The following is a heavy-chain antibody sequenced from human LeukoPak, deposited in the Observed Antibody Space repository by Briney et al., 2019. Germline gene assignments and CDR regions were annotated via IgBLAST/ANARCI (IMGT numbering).Heavy chain of an antibody. Sequence: SETLSLTCAVYGGSFSGYYWSWIRQPPGKGLEWIGEINHSGSTNCNPSLKSRVTISVDTSKNQFSLKLSSVTAADTAVYYCARRWYYDFWSGYYPYWGQGTLVTVSS. J-gene: IGHJ4*02. CDR3: ARRWYYDFWSGYYPY. V-gene: IGHV4-34*01. CDR1: GGSFSGYY. D-gene: IGHD3-3*01. CDR2: INHSGST.